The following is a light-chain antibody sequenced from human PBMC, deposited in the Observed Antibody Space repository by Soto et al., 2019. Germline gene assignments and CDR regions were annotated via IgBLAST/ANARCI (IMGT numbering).Light chain of an antibody. CDR1: SSDVGGYNY. J-gene: IGLJ3*02. Sequence: QSALTQPASVSGSPGQSITISCTGTSSDVGGYNYVSWYQQHPGKAPKLMIYEVSNRPSGVSNRFSGSKSGNTASLTISGLQAEDDADYYCSSYTSSSTWVFGGGTKVTVL. CDR3: SSYTSSSTWV. V-gene: IGLV2-14*01. CDR2: EVS.